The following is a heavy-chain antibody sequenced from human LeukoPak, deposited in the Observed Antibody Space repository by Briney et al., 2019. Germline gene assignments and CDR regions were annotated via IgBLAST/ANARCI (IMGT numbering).Heavy chain of an antibody. J-gene: IGHJ3*02. CDR2: LNGSGAYT. Sequence: GGSLRLSCAASGFTFNNYAMSWVRQAPGRGLEGVSGLNGSGAYTYYADSVKGRFTISRDNSKNTLYLQMNSLRAEDTAVYYCAKADGNNYGRSAFDIWGQGTLVTVSS. D-gene: IGHD5-18*01. V-gene: IGHV3-23*01. CDR3: AKADGNNYGRSAFDI. CDR1: GFTFNNYA.